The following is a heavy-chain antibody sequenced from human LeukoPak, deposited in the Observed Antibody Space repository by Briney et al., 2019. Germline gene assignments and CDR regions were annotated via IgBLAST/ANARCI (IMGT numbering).Heavy chain of an antibody. CDR1: GFTFSSYW. V-gene: IGHV3-74*01. Sequence: AGGSLRLSCAASGFTFSSYWMHWVRQAPGKGLVWVSRINSDGSSTSHADSVKGRFTISRDNAKNSLYLQMNSLRAEDTAVYYCACRPSNIYYYGVFDYWGQGTLVTVSS. CDR2: INSDGSST. J-gene: IGHJ4*02. D-gene: IGHD3-22*01. CDR3: ACRPSNIYYYGVFDY.